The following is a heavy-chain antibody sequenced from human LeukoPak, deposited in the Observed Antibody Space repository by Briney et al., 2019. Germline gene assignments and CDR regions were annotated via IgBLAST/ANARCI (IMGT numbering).Heavy chain of an antibody. Sequence: GGSLRLSCAASGFTFSNYWMNWVRQAPGKGLQWVANINRDGREEYYVDSVKGRFTISRDNSKNTLYLQMNSLRAEDTAVYYCAKGAAAGYYYYYYGMDVWGQGTTVTVSS. CDR3: AKGAAAGYYYYYYGMDV. CDR1: GFTFSNYW. V-gene: IGHV3-7*01. CDR2: INRDGREE. J-gene: IGHJ6*02. D-gene: IGHD6-13*01.